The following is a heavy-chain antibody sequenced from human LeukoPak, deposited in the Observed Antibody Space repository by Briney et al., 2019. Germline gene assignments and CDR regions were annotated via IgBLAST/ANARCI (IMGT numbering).Heavy chain of an antibody. D-gene: IGHD3-10*01. CDR2: ISSSSSYT. V-gene: IGHV3-21*05. J-gene: IGHJ4*02. CDR3: ARVPTGEFEFDY. CDR1: GFTFSSYS. Sequence: GGSLRLSCAASGFTFSSYSMNWVRQAPGKGLEWVSYISSSSSYTNFAGSVKGRLTISRDNAKTSVYLQMNSLRAEDTAVYYCARVPTGEFEFDYWGQGTLVTVSS.